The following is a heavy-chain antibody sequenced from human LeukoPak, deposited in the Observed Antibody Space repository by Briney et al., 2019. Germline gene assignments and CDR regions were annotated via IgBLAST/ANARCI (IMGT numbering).Heavy chain of an antibody. CDR3: VLGCSGGSCYPYYSDY. Sequence: GASVKVSCKASGYTFTSYAMHWVRQAPGQRLEWMGWINAGNGNTKYSQKFQGRVTITRDTSASTAYMELSSLRSEDAAVYYCVLGCSGGSCYPYYSDYWGQGTLVTVSS. V-gene: IGHV1-3*01. CDR2: INAGNGNT. D-gene: IGHD2-15*01. CDR1: GYTFTSYA. J-gene: IGHJ4*02.